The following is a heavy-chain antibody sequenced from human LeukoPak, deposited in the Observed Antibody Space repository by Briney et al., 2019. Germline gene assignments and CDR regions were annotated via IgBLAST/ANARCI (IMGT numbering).Heavy chain of an antibody. D-gene: IGHD3-22*01. CDR1: GFTFSDYY. J-gene: IGHJ1*01. CDR3: ARWAYYDSSKYFGYFQH. V-gene: IGHV3-11*04. CDR2: IDTSGSTI. Sequence: GGSLRLSCAASGFTFSDYYMSWIRQAPGKGLEWVSYIDTSGSTIYYADSVKGRFTISRDNARNSLYLQMNSLRAEDTAVYYCARWAYYDSSKYFGYFQHWGQAPWSPSPQ.